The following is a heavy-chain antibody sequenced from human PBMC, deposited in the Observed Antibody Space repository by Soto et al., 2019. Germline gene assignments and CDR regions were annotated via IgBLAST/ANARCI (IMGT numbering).Heavy chain of an antibody. CDR3: ARESKKWPDF. CDR2: IRAYNGNT. J-gene: IGHJ4*02. V-gene: IGHV1-18*04. Sequence: ASVKVSCKASGYSFSSYTINWVGQAPVRGLEWLGWIRAYNGNTKYVEKLQGRVTMTTDTPKSTAYMETRNLRSDDTAVYYCARESKKWPDFWGQGTMVTVSS. CDR1: GYSFSSYT. D-gene: IGHD5-12*01.